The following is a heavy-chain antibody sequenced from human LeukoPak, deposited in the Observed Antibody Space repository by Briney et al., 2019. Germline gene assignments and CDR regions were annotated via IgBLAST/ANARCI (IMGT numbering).Heavy chain of an antibody. CDR2: IYDSGST. J-gene: IGHJ4*02. Sequence: SETLSLTCTVCGGSMSSYFWSWIRQPPGKGLEWIGYIYDSGSTNYSPSFKSRVTISVDTPKNQFSLKLSSVTAADTAVYYCARQLPPTPYDYWGQGTLVTVSS. V-gene: IGHV4-59*08. D-gene: IGHD2-15*01. CDR3: ARQLPPTPYDY. CDR1: GGSMSSYF.